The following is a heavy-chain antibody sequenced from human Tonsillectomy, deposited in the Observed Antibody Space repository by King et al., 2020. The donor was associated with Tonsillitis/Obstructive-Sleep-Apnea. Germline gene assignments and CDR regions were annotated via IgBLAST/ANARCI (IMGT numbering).Heavy chain of an antibody. J-gene: IGHJ3*02. Sequence: QLVQSGAEVKKPGASVKVSCKASGYTFTSYGISWVRQAPGQGLEWMGWISAYNGNTNYAQKLQGRVTMTTDTSTSTAYMELRSLRSDDTDVYYCARDRNITMIVGDAFDIWGQGTMVTVSS. CDR1: GYTFTSYG. CDR3: ARDRNITMIVGDAFDI. V-gene: IGHV1-18*01. CDR2: ISAYNGNT. D-gene: IGHD3-22*01.